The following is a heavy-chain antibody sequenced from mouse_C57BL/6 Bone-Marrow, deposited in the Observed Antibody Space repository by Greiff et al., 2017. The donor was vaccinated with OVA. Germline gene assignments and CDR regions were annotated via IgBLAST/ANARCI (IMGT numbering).Heavy chain of an antibody. CDR1: GYTFTSYG. D-gene: IGHD2-5*01. CDR3: ARRAYYSNYEGFAY. CDR2: IYPRSGNT. V-gene: IGHV1-81*01. J-gene: IGHJ3*01. Sequence: QVQLQQSGAELARPGASVKLSCKASGYTFTSYGISWVKQRTGQGLEWIGEIYPRSGNTYYTEKFKGKATLTADKSSSTAYMELRSLTSEDSAVYFCARRAYYSNYEGFAYWGQGTLVTVSA.